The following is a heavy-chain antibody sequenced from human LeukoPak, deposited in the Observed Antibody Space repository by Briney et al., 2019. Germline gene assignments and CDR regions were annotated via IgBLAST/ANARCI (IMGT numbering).Heavy chain of an antibody. Sequence: GGSLRLSCVASGFIFSNAWMSWVRQAPGKGLEWGGRIKSKTDGGTTDYAAPVKGRFTISRDDSKNTLYLQMNSLKTEDTAVYYCTTEEVGVTAALDYWGQGTLVTVSS. CDR2: IKSKTDGGTT. CDR3: TTEEVGVTAALDY. CDR1: GFIFSNAW. D-gene: IGHD1-26*01. J-gene: IGHJ4*02. V-gene: IGHV3-15*01.